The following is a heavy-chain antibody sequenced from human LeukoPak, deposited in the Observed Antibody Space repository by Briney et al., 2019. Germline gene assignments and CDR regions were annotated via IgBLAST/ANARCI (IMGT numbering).Heavy chain of an antibody. CDR1: GFDFSTYG. CDR3: ARGHVGFRRTAMVL. D-gene: IGHD5-18*01. V-gene: IGHV3-7*01. J-gene: IGHJ4*02. CDR2: IKQDGSEK. Sequence: PGGSLRLSCAASGFDFSTYGMHWVRQAPGKGLEWVANIKQDGSEKYYVDSVKGRFTISRDNAKNSLYLQMNSLRAEDTAVYYCARGHVGFRRTAMVLWGQGTLVTVSS.